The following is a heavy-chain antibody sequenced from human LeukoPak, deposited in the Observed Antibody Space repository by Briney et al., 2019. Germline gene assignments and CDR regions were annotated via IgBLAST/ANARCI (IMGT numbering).Heavy chain of an antibody. J-gene: IGHJ4*02. Sequence: PGGSLRLSCAASGFTFSSYGMHWVRQAPGKGLEWVAVISYDGSNKYYADSVKGRFTISRDNSKNTLYLQMNSLRAEDTAVYYCAKAQGWLVPPIFDYWGQGTLVTVSS. CDR1: GFTFSSYG. CDR2: ISYDGSNK. V-gene: IGHV3-30*18. CDR3: AKAQGWLVPPIFDY. D-gene: IGHD6-19*01.